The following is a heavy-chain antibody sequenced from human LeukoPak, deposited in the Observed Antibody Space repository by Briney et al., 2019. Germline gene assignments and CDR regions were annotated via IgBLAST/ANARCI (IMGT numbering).Heavy chain of an antibody. CDR1: GGSFSGYY. Sequence: SETLSLTCAVYGGSFSGYYWSWIRQPPGKGLEWIGEINHSGSTNCNPSLKSRVTISVDTSKNQFSLKLSSVTAADTAVYNCARPKSYYYGMDVWGQGTTVTVSS. CDR2: INHSGST. V-gene: IGHV4-34*01. J-gene: IGHJ6*02. CDR3: ARPKSYYYGMDV.